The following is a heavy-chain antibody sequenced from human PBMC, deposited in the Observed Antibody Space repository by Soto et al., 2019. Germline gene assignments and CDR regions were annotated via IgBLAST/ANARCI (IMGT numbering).Heavy chain of an antibody. D-gene: IGHD2-2*01. CDR3: ATRAYCSSTSCSRYPYYYYGMDV. V-gene: IGHV3-23*01. CDR1: GFTFSSYA. Sequence: PGGSLRLSCAAFGFTFSSYATSWVRQAPGKGLEWVSAISGSGGSTYYADSVKGRFTISRDNSKNTLYLQMNSLRAEDTAVYCCATRAYCSSTSCSRYPYYYYGMDVWGQGTTVTVSS. CDR2: ISGSGGST. J-gene: IGHJ6*02.